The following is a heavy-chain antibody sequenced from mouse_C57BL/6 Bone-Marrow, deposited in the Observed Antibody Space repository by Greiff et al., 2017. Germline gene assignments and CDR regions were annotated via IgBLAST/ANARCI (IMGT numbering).Heavy chain of an antibody. Sequence: VQLQQPGAELVKPGASVKLSCKASGYTFTSYWMQWVKQRPGQGLEWIGAIDPSDSYTNYNQKFKGEATLTVDTSSSTAYMQLSSLAAEDSAVYYCARGYLAWFAYWGQGTLVTVSA. CDR1: GYTFTSYW. V-gene: IGHV1-50*01. D-gene: IGHD1-1*01. J-gene: IGHJ3*01. CDR2: IDPSDSYT. CDR3: ARGYLAWFAY.